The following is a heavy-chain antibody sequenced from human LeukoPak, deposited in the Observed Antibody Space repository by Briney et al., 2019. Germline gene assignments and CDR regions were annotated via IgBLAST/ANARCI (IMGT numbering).Heavy chain of an antibody. D-gene: IGHD3-10*01. V-gene: IGHV3-9*01. CDR2: ISWNSGSI. Sequence: GGSLRLSCAASGFTFDDYAMHWVRQAPGKGLEWVSGISWNSGSIGYADSVKGRFTISRDNSKNTLYLQMNSLRAEDTAVYYCAKSLRGVRGVIPYYFDYWGQGTLVTVSS. J-gene: IGHJ4*02. CDR3: AKSLRGVRGVIPYYFDY. CDR1: GFTFDDYA.